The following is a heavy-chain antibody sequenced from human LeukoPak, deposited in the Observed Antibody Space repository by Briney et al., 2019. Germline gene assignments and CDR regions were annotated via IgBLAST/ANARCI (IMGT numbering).Heavy chain of an antibody. CDR1: GFSFSTYD. J-gene: IGHJ5*02. V-gene: IGHV3-11*06. D-gene: IGHD1-1*01. Sequence: GGSLRLSCAASGFSFSTYDMIWIRQAPGRGLEWVSHISSSRSDYRRYAESVRGRFTISRDNAKNSVCLEMNGLTKNDTGVYYCARGGRNDLRSWFDPWGQGTVVTVSS. CDR2: ISSSRSDYR. CDR3: ARGGRNDLRSWFDP.